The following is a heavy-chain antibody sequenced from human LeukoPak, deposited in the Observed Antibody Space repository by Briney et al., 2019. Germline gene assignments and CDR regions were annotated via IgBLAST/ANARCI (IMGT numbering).Heavy chain of an antibody. Sequence: GGSLRLSCTVSGFTGSSNSMSWVRQAPGKGLEWVSFIYSDNTHYSDSVKGRFTISRDNSKNTLYLQMNSLRAEDTAVYYCARRAGAYSHPYDYWGQGTLVTVSS. CDR3: ARRAGAYSHPYDY. J-gene: IGHJ4*02. CDR1: GFTGSSNS. V-gene: IGHV3-53*01. D-gene: IGHD4/OR15-4a*01. CDR2: IYSDNT.